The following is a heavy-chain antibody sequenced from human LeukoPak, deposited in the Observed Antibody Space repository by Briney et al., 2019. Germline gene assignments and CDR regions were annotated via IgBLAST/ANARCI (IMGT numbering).Heavy chain of an antibody. Sequence: GGSLRLSCAASGFTFSDYYMSWIRQAPGKGLEWVSYISSSGSTIYYADSVKGRFTISRDNAKNSLYLQMNSLRAEDTAVYYCARVPHRQQLIPPYYYYYYYMDVWGKGTTVTVSS. D-gene: IGHD6-13*01. CDR2: ISSSGSTI. CDR1: GFTFSDYY. CDR3: ARVPHRQQLIPPYYYYYYYMDV. V-gene: IGHV3-11*01. J-gene: IGHJ6*03.